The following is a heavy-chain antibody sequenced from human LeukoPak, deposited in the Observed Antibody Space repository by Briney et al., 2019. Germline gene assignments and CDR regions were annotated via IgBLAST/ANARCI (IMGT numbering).Heavy chain of an antibody. D-gene: IGHD1-26*01. CDR2: ITSSSTTI. V-gene: IGHV3-48*01. CDR1: GFAFNTYS. CDR3: ARDRGSPDAFNI. J-gene: IGHJ3*02. Sequence: GGSLRLSCAASGFAFNTYSMNWVRQAPGKGLEWVSSITSSSTTIYYADPVKGRFTISRDNAKNSLYLQMNSLRAEDTAVYYCARDRGSPDAFNIWGQGTMVTVSS.